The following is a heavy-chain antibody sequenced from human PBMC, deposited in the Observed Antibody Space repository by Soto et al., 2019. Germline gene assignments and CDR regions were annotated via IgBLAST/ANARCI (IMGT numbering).Heavy chain of an antibody. CDR3: ASAHSSGYFVAFDI. Sequence: GGSLRLSCAASGFTFSSYAMHWVRQAPGKGLEWVAVISYDGSNKYYADSVKGRFTISRDNSKNTLYLQMNSLRAEDTAVYYCASAHSSGYFVAFDIWGQGTMVTVPS. D-gene: IGHD3-22*01. CDR2: ISYDGSNK. V-gene: IGHV3-30-3*01. J-gene: IGHJ3*02. CDR1: GFTFSSYA.